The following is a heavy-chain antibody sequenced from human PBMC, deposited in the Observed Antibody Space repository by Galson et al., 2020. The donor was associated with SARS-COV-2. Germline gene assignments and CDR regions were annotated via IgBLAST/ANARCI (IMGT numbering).Heavy chain of an antibody. D-gene: IGHD6-13*01. J-gene: IGHJ4*02. CDR2: ISWNSGSI. Sequence: ALRLACAASGFTFDDYAMHWVRQAPGKGLEWVPGISWNSGSIRYADSVKGRFTISRDNAKNSLYLQMNSLRAEDTALYYCAKDTGGGYSSSWYYFDYWGQGTLVTVSS. V-gene: IGHV3-9*01. CDR1: GFTFDDYA. CDR3: AKDTGGGYSSSWYYFDY.